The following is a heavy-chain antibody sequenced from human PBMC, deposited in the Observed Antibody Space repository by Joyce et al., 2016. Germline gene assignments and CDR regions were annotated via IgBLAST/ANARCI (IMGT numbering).Heavy chain of an antibody. CDR2: ITAGNGNT. D-gene: IGHD3-10*01. CDR3: ARDMVRGRIDMIFDY. V-gene: IGHV1-3*01. Sequence: QVQLVQSGPEVKKPGASVQVSCRASGYSFTSYALHWVRQAPGQRLEWMGWITAGNGNTKYSQKFQGRVTITSDTSASTAYMELSSLRSEDTAVYYCARDMVRGRIDMIFDYWGQGTLVTVSS. CDR1: GYSFTSYA. J-gene: IGHJ4*02.